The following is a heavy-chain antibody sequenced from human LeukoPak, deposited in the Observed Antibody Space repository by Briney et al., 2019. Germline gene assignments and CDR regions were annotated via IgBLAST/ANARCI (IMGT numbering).Heavy chain of an antibody. CDR2: IYYSGST. D-gene: IGHD3-10*01. J-gene: IGHJ4*02. V-gene: IGHV4-39*01. Sequence: SETLSLTCTVSGGSIRSSSYYWGWIRHPPGKGLEWIGSIYYSGSTYYNPSLKGRVTISVDTSKNQFSLKLSSVTAADTAVYYCASLLPIRYWGQGTLVTVSS. CDR3: ASLLPIRY. CDR1: GGSIRSSSYY.